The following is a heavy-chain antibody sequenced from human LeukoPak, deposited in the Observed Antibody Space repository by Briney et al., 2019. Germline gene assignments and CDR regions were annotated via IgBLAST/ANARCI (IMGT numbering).Heavy chain of an antibody. V-gene: IGHV4-39*07. CDR2: VNYSGST. CDR1: GGSSRSSSYY. CDR3: ARSTVVTPFDY. Sequence: PSETLSLTCTVSGGSSRSSSYYWGWIRQPPGKGLEWIGTVNYSGSTYYNPSLKSRVIMSVDTSKNQFSLKLSSVTAADTAVYYCARSTVVTPFDYWGQGTLVTVSS. D-gene: IGHD4-23*01. J-gene: IGHJ4*02.